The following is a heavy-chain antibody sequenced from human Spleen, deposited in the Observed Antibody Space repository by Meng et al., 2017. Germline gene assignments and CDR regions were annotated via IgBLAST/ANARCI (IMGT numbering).Heavy chain of an antibody. CDR3: TFYYDILAGYYF. D-gene: IGHD3-9*01. V-gene: IGHV1-2*02. J-gene: IGHJ4*02. CDR1: GYTFTDYC. CDR2: VNPSRGDT. Sequence: QVQLVQAGGAVKKPGASVKASCKASGYTFTDYCIDWVRQVPGQGLEWMGWVNPSRGDTNYAQRFQGRVTISSDTSISTAYMELSRLRSDDTAVYYCTFYYDILAGYYFWGQGTLVTVSS.